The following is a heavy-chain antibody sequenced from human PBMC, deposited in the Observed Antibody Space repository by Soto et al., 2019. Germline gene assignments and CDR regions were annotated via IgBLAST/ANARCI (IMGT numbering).Heavy chain of an antibody. J-gene: IGHJ6*02. CDR1: GGSSSSRGDY. CDR2: VYYGGST. Sequence: SVMLSLTWTVAGGSSSSRGDYWGWIRKPPGKGLEWIGNVYYGGSTYYNPSLKSRVTISVETSKSQFSLKLSSVTAADTAVYYCAGGDYYHSSGYYFSYYTMDVWGQGTTVTVSS. CDR3: AGGDYYHSSGYYFSYYTMDV. V-gene: IGHV4-39*01. D-gene: IGHD3-22*01.